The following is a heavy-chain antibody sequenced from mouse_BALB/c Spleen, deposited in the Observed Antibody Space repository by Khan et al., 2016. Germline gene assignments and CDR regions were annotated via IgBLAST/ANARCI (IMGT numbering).Heavy chain of an antibody. D-gene: IGHD2-4*01. CDR1: GYTFTSYW. Sequence: QVQLKQSGAELARLGASVKLSCKASGYTFTSYWMQWVKQRPGQVLEWIGAIYPGDGDTRYTQKFTGKATLTADKSSSTAYMQLISLASGDSAVYYCARGNSYYEYDDWGQGTTLTVSS. CDR3: ARGNSYYEYDD. J-gene: IGHJ2*01. CDR2: IYPGDGDT. V-gene: IGHV1-87*01.